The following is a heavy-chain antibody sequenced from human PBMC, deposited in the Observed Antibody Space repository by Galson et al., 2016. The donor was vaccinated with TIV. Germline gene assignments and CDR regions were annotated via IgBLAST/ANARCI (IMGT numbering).Heavy chain of an antibody. J-gene: IGHJ2*01. CDR2: ISSGRSSTI. V-gene: IGHV3-48*01. CDR3: ARDRSGYTYGYASAYFDL. D-gene: IGHD5-18*01. Sequence: SLRLSCAASGFTFSGYSMDWVRQAPGKGLEWLSYISSGRSSTIHYADSVKGRFTISRDNARNSLRLQMTRLRAEDTAFYYCARDRSGYTYGYASAYFDLWGRGTLVVVSP. CDR1: GFTFSGYS.